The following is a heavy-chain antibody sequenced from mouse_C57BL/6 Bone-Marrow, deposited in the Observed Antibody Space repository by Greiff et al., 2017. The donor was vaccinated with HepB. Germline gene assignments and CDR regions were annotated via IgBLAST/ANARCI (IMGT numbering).Heavy chain of an antibody. CDR2: INPNNGGT. Sequence: EVQLQESGPELVKPGASVKIPCKASGYTFTDYNMDWVKQSHGKSLEWIGDINPNNGGTIYNQKFKGKATLTVDKSSSTAYMELRSLTSEDTAVYYCARSFITTVVPYAMDYWGQGTSVTVSS. D-gene: IGHD1-1*01. J-gene: IGHJ4*01. CDR1: GYTFTDYN. CDR3: ARSFITTVVPYAMDY. V-gene: IGHV1-18*01.